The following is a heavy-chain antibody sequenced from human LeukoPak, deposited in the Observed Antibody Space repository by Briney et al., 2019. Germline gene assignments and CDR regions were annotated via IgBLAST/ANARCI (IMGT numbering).Heavy chain of an antibody. CDR2: ISGSGGST. CDR3: ARDGGLDYDTLGYDY. J-gene: IGHJ4*02. Sequence: GGSLRLSCAASGFTFSSYGMSWVRQTPGKGLEWVSAISGSGGSTYYADSVKGRFTISRDNAKNSLYLQMNSLRAEDTAVYYCARDGGLDYDTLGYDYWGQGTLVTVSS. D-gene: IGHD3-22*01. CDR1: GFTFSSYG. V-gene: IGHV3-23*01.